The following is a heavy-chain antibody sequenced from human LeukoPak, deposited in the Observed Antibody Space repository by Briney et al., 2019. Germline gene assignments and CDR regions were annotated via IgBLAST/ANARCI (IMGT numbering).Heavy chain of an antibody. V-gene: IGHV4-59*08. CDR3: ARHEAPGYCSGGSCYNCWYSDI. D-gene: IGHD2-15*01. J-gene: IGHJ2*01. CDR1: GGSISNYD. CDR2: IYYSGSS. Sequence: SETLSLTCTASGGSISNYDMSWIRQPPGKGLEWIGYIYYSGSSNYNPSLKSRVTISVDTSKNQFSLKLSSVTAADTAVYYCARHEAPGYCSGGSCYNCWYSDIWGRSTLVTVSS.